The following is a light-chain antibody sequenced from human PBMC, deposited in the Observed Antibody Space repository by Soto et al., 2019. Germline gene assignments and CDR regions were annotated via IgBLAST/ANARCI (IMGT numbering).Light chain of an antibody. CDR1: SSDVGGYNF. J-gene: IGLJ1*01. V-gene: IGLV2-14*03. CDR3: SSYTTSSTVV. CDR2: EVS. Sequence: QSVLTQPASVFGSPGQSITISCTGTSSDVGGYNFVSWYQQHPGIAPKLMIYEVSNRPSGVSNRFSGSKSGNTASLTISGLQPEDEADYYCSSYTTSSTVVFGTGTKVTVL.